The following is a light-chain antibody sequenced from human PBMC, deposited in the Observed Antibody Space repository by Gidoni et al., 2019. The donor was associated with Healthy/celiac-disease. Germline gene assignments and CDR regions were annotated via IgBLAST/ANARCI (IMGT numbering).Light chain of an antibody. CDR3: QQSYSTPPT. Sequence: DIHITQSPSSLSASVVDRVTIPCRASQSISSYLKWYQQKQGKAPKLLIDAASSLQSGVPSRCSGSGSGKDFTITISSLQHEDFATYYCQQSYSTPPTFGQGTKLEIK. CDR2: AAS. CDR1: QSISSY. J-gene: IGKJ2*01. V-gene: IGKV1-39*01.